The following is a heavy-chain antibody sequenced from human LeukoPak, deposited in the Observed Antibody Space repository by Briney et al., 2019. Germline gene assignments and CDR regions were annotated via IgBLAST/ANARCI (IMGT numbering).Heavy chain of an antibody. CDR1: GSPFSDSW. D-gene: IGHD5/OR15-5a*01. CDR3: AKDSTNIGAFDY. CDR2: ITTDGSNR. J-gene: IGHJ4*02. V-gene: IGHV3-74*03. Sequence: GGSLRLSCVASGSPFSDSWMHWVRQTPGKGLLWVSLITTDGSNRTYADSVKGRFTISRDNAKNSLYLQMNSLRAEDTALYYCAKDSTNIGAFDYWGQGTLVTVSS.